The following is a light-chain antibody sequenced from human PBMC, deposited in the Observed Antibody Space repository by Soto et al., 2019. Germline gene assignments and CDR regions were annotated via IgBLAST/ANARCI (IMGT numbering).Light chain of an antibody. J-gene: IGKJ1*01. CDR3: QQYTNHPWT. CDR2: GAS. CDR1: QSVSSN. V-gene: IGKV3D-15*01. Sequence: EIVMTQSPATLSASPGERATLSCRASQSVSSNLAWYQQKPGQAPRLLIYGASTRATGIPARISGSGSGTEFTLTISSLQPDDFATYYCQQYTNHPWTLGQGTKVDIK.